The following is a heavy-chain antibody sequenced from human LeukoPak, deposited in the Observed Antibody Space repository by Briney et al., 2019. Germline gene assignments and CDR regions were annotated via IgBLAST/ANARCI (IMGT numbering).Heavy chain of an antibody. Sequence: GASVKVSCKASGYTFTSYDINWVRQATGQGLEWMGWMNPNSGNTGYAQKFQGRVTITRNTSISTAYMELSSLRSEDTAVYYCARRLLVLPSYYYYMDVWGKGTTVTVSS. CDR1: GYTFTSYD. V-gene: IGHV1-8*03. J-gene: IGHJ6*03. CDR2: MNPNSGNT. D-gene: IGHD3-10*01. CDR3: ARRLLVLPSYYYYMDV.